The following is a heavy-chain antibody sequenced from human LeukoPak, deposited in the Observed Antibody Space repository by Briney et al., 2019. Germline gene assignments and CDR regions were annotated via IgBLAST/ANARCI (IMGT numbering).Heavy chain of an antibody. CDR3: ARGGIMITFGGVIANPLGSFDI. J-gene: IGHJ3*02. V-gene: IGHV4-30-4*01. D-gene: IGHD3-16*02. CDR2: IYYSGST. CDR1: GGSISSGEYY. Sequence: KPSQTLSLTCTVSGGSISSGEYYWSWIRQPPGKGLEWIGYIYYSGSTYYNPSLKSRVTISVDTSKNQFSLKLSSVTAADTAVYYCARGGIMITFGGVIANPLGSFDIWGQGTMVTVSS.